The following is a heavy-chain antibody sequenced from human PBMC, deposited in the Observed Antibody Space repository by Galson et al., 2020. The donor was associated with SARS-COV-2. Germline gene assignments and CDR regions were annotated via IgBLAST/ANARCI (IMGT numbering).Heavy chain of an antibody. CDR2: ISYSGSS. J-gene: IGHJ5*02. CDR1: GGSISSSYY. Sequence: SETLSLTCTVSGGSISSSYYWGWIRQPPGEGLEWIGIISYSGSSYYNPSLKSRATMSVDTSMNQFSLKLTSVTAADTAVYYCARRGGSGYVSGWFDPWGQGTLVTVSS. D-gene: IGHD5-12*01. V-gene: IGHV4-39*01. CDR3: ARRGGSGYVSGWFDP.